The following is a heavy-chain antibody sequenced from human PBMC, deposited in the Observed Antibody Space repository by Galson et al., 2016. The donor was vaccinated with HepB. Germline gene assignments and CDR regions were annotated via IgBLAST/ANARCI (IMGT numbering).Heavy chain of an antibody. CDR2: ISNTGSTI. J-gene: IGHJ4*02. Sequence: SLRLSCAASGFTFSSYSMNWIRQAPGKGLEWVSYISNTGSTIHYADSVKGRFIVSRDNSKNTLYLQMNSLRAEDTAVYYCATDSPHSSSWGSHWGQGTLVTVSS. D-gene: IGHD6-13*01. V-gene: IGHV3-48*04. CDR1: GFTFSSYS. CDR3: ATDSPHSSSWGSH.